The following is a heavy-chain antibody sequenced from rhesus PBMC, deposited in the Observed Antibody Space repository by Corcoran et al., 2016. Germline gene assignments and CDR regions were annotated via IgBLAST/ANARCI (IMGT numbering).Heavy chain of an antibody. J-gene: IGHJ4*01. CDR3: ARGGIGGSYYYFDY. CDR1: GGSISDSYR. Sequence: QVQLQESGPGVVKPSETLSLTCAVSGGSISDSYRWSWLRQPPGKGLEWIGYIYGSRTSTNYNPSRKSRVTSAKDTSKSQFSLKLSSVTAADTAVYYCARGGIGGSYYYFDYWGQGVLVTVSS. D-gene: IGHD3-16*01. CDR2: IYGSRTST. V-gene: IGHV4S10*01.